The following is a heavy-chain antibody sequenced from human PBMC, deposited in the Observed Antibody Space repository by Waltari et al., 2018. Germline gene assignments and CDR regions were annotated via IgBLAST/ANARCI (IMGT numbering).Heavy chain of an antibody. Sequence: QIILKESDPTLVKPTQTLTLTCTFSGFSLTSSGVAGAWIRQPPGKALEWVAVIYGNDDKRYSPSLRSRLTITKDTSKNQVVLTMTNMDPVDTATYYCAHRQSSTFDCWGQGTQITVSS. J-gene: IGHJ4*02. CDR2: IYGNDDK. V-gene: IGHV2-5*01. D-gene: IGHD6-6*01. CDR3: AHRQSSTFDC. CDR1: GFSLTSSGVA.